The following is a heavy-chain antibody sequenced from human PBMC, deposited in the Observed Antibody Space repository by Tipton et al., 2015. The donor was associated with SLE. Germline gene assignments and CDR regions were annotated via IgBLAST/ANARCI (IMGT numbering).Heavy chain of an antibody. CDR3: AREKPPALYHGMDV. Sequence: SLRLSCAASGFNFRDYWMTWVRQAPGKGLEWLSNISPSGTTIHSADSVKGRFTTSRDNAKKSLYLQMNSVRPEDTAVYYCAREKPPALYHGMDVWGQGTTVTVSS. CDR1: GFNFRDYW. V-gene: IGHV3-11*01. J-gene: IGHJ6*02. CDR2: ISPSGTTI.